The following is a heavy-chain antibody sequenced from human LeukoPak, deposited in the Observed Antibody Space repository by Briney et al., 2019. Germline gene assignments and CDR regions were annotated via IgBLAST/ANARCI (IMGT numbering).Heavy chain of an antibody. J-gene: IGHJ2*01. D-gene: IGHD1-26*01. CDR2: ISAYNGNT. Sequence: ASVKVSCTASGYTFTSYGISWVRQAPGQGLEWMGWISAYNGNTNFAQKLQGRVTMTTDTSTSTAYMELRSLRSDDTAVYYCARGGVGVGATWYFDLWGRGTLVTVSS. V-gene: IGHV1-18*01. CDR3: ARGGVGVGATWYFDL. CDR1: GYTFTSYG.